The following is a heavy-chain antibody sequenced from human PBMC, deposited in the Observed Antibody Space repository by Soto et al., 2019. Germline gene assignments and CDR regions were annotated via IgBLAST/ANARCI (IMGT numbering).Heavy chain of an antibody. V-gene: IGHV3-48*01. CDR2: ISSSSSTI. J-gene: IGHJ3*01. Sequence: GGSLRLSCAASGFTFSSYSMNWVRQAPGKGLEWVSYISSSSSTIYYADSVKGRFTISRDNAKNSLYLQMNSLRAEDTAVYYCAREYFLDSSGYYGDAFDFWGQGSLVPVS. CDR1: GFTFSSYS. D-gene: IGHD3-22*01. CDR3: AREYFLDSSGYYGDAFDF.